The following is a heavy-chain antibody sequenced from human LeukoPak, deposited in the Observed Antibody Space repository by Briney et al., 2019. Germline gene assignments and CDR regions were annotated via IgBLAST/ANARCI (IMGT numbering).Heavy chain of an antibody. CDR3: ARGLGDGYNYLPYY. CDR2: IIPILGIA. V-gene: IGHV1-69*04. Sequence: GASVKVSCKASGGTFSSYAISWVRQAPGQGLEWMGRIIPILGIANYAQKFQGRVTITADKSTSTAYMELSSLRSEDTAVYYCARGLGDGYNYLPYYWGQGTLVTVSS. J-gene: IGHJ4*02. CDR1: GGTFSSYA. D-gene: IGHD5-24*01.